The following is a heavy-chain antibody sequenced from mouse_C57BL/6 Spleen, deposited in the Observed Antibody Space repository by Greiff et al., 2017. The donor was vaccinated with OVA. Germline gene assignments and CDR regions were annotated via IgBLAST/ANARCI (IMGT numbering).Heavy chain of an antibody. V-gene: IGHV1-50*01. CDR3: ARRDGYYAMDY. J-gene: IGHJ4*01. CDR1: GYTFTSYW. Sequence: QVQLQQPGAELVKPGASVKLSCKASGYTFTSYWMQWVKQRPGQGLEWFGEIDPSDSYTNYNQKFTGKATLTVDTSSSTAYMQLSSLTSEDSAVYYCARRDGYYAMDYWGQGTSVTVSS. D-gene: IGHD2-3*01. CDR2: IDPSDSYT.